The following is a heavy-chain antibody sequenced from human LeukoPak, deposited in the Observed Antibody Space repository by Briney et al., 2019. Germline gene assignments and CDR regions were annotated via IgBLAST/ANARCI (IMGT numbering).Heavy chain of an antibody. CDR2: IYYSGNT. CDR1: GGSISSSLDS. Sequence: PSETLSLTCSVSGGSISSSLDSWGWIRQSPGKGLEWIGTIYYSGNTYYSPSLKSRVTISVDTSKNQLSLKLSSVTAADTAVYYCARARTRDGGNSHYYYGMDVWGQGTTVTVSS. CDR3: ARARTRDGGNSHYYYGMDV. D-gene: IGHD4-23*01. J-gene: IGHJ6*02. V-gene: IGHV4-39*01.